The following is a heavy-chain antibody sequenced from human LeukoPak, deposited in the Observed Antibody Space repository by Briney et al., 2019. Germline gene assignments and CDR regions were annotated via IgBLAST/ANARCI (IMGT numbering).Heavy chain of an antibody. Sequence: GGSLRLSCAASGFTFDDYTMHWVRQAPGKGLEWVSLISWDGGSTYYADSVKGRFTISRDSSKNSLYLQMNSLRTEDTALYYCAKEDGDIYCSGGSCHNWFDPWGQGTLVTVSS. CDR3: AKEDGDIYCSGGSCHNWFDP. CDR1: GFTFDDYT. J-gene: IGHJ5*02. V-gene: IGHV3-43*01. CDR2: ISWDGGST. D-gene: IGHD2-15*01.